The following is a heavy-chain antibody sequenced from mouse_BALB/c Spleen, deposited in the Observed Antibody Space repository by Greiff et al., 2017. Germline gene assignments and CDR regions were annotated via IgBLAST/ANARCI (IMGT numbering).Heavy chain of an antibody. J-gene: IGHJ3*01. CDR2: INPSSGYT. CDR3: TRRDGNSAWFAY. CDR1: GYTFTSYT. D-gene: IGHD2-1*01. V-gene: IGHV1-4*01. Sequence: VQLQQSGAELARPGASVKMSCKASGYTFTSYTMHWVKQRPGQGLEWIGYINPSSGYTNYNQKFKDKATLTADKSSSTAYMQLSSLTSEDSAVYYCTRRDGNSAWFAYWGQGTLVTVSA.